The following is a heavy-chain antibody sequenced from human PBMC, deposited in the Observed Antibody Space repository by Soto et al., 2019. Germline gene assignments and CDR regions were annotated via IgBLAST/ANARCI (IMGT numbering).Heavy chain of an antibody. D-gene: IGHD5-18*01. CDR3: ARDQGQNVDTAMNPRWAELLHDYYYGMDV. CDR2: INAGNGKA. Sequence: ASVKVSCKASGYTFTSYAMHWVRQAPGQRLEWMGWINAGNGKAKYSQKFQGRVTITADESTSTAYMELSSLRSEDTAVYYCARDQGQNVDTAMNPRWAELLHDYYYGMDVWGQGTTVTVSS. CDR1: GYTFTSYA. J-gene: IGHJ6*02. V-gene: IGHV1-3*01.